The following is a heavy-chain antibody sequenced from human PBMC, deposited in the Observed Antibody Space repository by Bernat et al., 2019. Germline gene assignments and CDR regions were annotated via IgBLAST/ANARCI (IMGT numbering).Heavy chain of an antibody. CDR2: TYYRSKWYN. Sequence: QVQLQQSGPGLVKPSQTLSLTCAISGDSVSSNSAAWNWIRQSPSRGLEWLGRTYYRSKWYNDYAVSVKSRITINPDTSKNQFSLQLNSVTPEDTDVYYCARGARSTIFKGYYYYYMDVWGKGTTVTVTS. CDR1: GDSVSSNSAA. V-gene: IGHV6-1*01. J-gene: IGHJ6*03. CDR3: ARGARSTIFKGYYYYYMDV. D-gene: IGHD3-3*01.